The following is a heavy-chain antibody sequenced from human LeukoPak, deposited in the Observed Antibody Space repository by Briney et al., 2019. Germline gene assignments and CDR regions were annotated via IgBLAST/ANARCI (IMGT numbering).Heavy chain of an antibody. V-gene: IGHV1-18*01. Sequence: EASVKVSCKASGYTFTSYGISWVRQAPGQGLEWMGWISAYNGNTNYAQKLQGRVTMTTDTSTSTAYMELRSLRSEDTAVYYCARGESLLRYFDWLPSGMDVWGQGTTVTVSS. J-gene: IGHJ6*02. CDR1: GYTFTSYG. D-gene: IGHD3-9*01. CDR3: ARGESLLRYFDWLPSGMDV. CDR2: ISAYNGNT.